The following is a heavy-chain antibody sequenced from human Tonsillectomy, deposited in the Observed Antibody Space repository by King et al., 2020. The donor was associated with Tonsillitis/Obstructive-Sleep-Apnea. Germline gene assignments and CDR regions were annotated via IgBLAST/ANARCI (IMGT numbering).Heavy chain of an antibody. J-gene: IGHJ4*02. V-gene: IGHV1-3*01. Sequence: VQLVQSGAEVKKPGASVKLSCKASGYTFSSYAMHWVRQAPGQRPEWMGWINAANGYTEYSQKFQGRVTMTSDTSANTAFMELGSLTSGDTAVYYCARESPNAEGYYWGQGTLVTVSS. CDR1: GYTFSSYA. D-gene: IGHD2-8*01. CDR2: INAANGYT. CDR3: ARESPNAEGYY.